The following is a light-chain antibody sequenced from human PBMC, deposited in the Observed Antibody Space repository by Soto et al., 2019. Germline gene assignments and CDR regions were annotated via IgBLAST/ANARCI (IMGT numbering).Light chain of an antibody. V-gene: IGKV1-5*03. CDR1: QSISTW. CDR2: KAS. J-gene: IGKJ1*01. Sequence: DVQMTQSPSTLSASVGDRFTITCRASQSISTWLAWYQQKPGKAPNLLISKASSLESGIPSRFSGSGSGTEFTLTISSLQPDDFATYYCQQYNSYPWTFGQGTTVEIK. CDR3: QQYNSYPWT.